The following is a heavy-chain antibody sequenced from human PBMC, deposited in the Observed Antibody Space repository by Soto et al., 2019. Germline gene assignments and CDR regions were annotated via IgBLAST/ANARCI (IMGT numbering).Heavy chain of an antibody. V-gene: IGHV5-51*01. D-gene: IGHD6-19*01. Sequence: GESLKISCKGSGYSCTSHWIGWVRQMPGKGLEWMGIIYPGDSDTRYSPSFQGQVTISADKSISTAYLQWSSLKTSDTAMYYCARQRGSIAVSASDYFQHWGQGTLVTVSS. J-gene: IGHJ1*01. CDR3: ARQRGSIAVSASDYFQH. CDR2: IYPGDSDT. CDR1: GYSCTSHW.